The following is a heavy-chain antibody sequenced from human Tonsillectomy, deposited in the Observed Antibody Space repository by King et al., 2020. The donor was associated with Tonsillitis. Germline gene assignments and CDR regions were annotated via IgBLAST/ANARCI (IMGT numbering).Heavy chain of an antibody. CDR3: ARVLIAAAGLYYYGMDV. J-gene: IGHJ6*02. Sequence: HVQLVQSGAEVKKPGASVKVSCKASGYTFIGYDIHWVRQAPGQGLEWMGWINPNSGGTKYAQQLQGRVTMTRDTSISTAYMELSRLKSDDTAVYYCARVLIAAAGLYYYGMDVWGQGTTVTVSS. CDR2: INPNSGGT. V-gene: IGHV1-2*02. D-gene: IGHD6-13*01. CDR1: GYTFIGYD.